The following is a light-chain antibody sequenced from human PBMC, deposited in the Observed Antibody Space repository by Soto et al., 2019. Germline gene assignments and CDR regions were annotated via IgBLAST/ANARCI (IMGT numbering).Light chain of an antibody. V-gene: IGLV2-14*01. CDR3: SSYTPSSSYV. CDR1: SSDVGGYIY. CDR2: DVT. J-gene: IGLJ1*01. Sequence: QSVLTQPASVSGSPGQSITISCTGTSSDVGGYIYVSWYQQHPGKAPKLMIYDVTSRSSGVSYRCSGSKSGNTASLTISGLQAEDEADYYCSSYTPSSSYVFGTGTKLTVL.